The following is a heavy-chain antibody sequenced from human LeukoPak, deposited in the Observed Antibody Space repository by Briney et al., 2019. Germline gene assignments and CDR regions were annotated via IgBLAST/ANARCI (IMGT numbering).Heavy chain of an antibody. CDR1: GFTFSSYW. J-gene: IGHJ4*02. Sequence: GGSLRLSCAASGFTFSSYWMHWVRQAPGKGLVWVSRINSDGSSKSYADSVKGRFTISRDNAKNSLYLQINSLRAEDTAVYYCARDIYSSGYYFNWGQGTLVTVSS. CDR3: ARDIYSSGYYFN. CDR2: INSDGSSK. D-gene: IGHD3-22*01. V-gene: IGHV3-74*01.